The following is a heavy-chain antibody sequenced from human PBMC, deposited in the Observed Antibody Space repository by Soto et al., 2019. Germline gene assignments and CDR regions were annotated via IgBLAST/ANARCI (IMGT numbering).Heavy chain of an antibody. CDR2: IRSKANSYAT. CDR3: ARLWSEREPNFDY. V-gene: IGHV3-73*02. CDR1: GYTFSDSA. J-gene: IGHJ4*01. D-gene: IGHD1-26*01. Sequence: EVQLVESGGGLVQPGGSLKLSCAASGYTFSDSAMHWVRQASGKGLEWVGRIRSKANSYATVYAASVKGRFTISRDDSKNTAYLQMNSLKTEDTAVYYCARLWSEREPNFDYWGHGTLVSVSS.